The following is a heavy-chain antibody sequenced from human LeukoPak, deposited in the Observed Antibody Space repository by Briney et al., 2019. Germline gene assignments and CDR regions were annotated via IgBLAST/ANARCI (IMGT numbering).Heavy chain of an antibody. Sequence: PGGSLRLSCAASGFTFSSYVMSWVRQAAGKGLEWVSALSVSGTYYADSVKGRFTISRDNSKNTLYLQMNSLRAEDTAVYYCAKGMYSSGCLDYWGQGTPVTVSS. D-gene: IGHD6-19*01. CDR3: AKGMYSSGCLDY. J-gene: IGHJ4*02. V-gene: IGHV3-23*01. CDR2: LSVSGT. CDR1: GFTFSSYV.